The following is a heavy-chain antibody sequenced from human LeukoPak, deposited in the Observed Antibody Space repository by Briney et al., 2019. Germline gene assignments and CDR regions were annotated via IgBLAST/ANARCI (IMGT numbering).Heavy chain of an antibody. CDR3: ARDLAHLSGAFDI. J-gene: IGHJ3*02. CDR2: IYSGGST. Sequence: GGSLRLSCAASGFTVSSNYMSWVRQAPRKGLEWVSVIYSGGSTYYADSVKGRFTISRDNSKNTPYLQMNSLRAEDTAVYYCARDLAHLSGAFDIWGQGTMVTVSS. V-gene: IGHV3-53*01. CDR1: GFTVSSNY.